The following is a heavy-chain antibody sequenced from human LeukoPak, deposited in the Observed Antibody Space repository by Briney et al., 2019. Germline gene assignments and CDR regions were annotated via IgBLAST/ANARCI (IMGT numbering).Heavy chain of an antibody. V-gene: IGHV3-30-3*01. J-gene: IGHJ4*02. D-gene: IGHD1-26*01. CDR2: ISYDGSNK. CDR3: ARNLEVGAAGFDY. Sequence: GGSLRLSCAAYGLTFSSYAMHWVRQAPGKGLGWVAVISYDGSNKYYADSVKGRFTISRDNSKNPLYLQMNSLRAEDPAVYYCARNLEVGAAGFDYWGQGTLVTVSS. CDR1: GLTFSSYA.